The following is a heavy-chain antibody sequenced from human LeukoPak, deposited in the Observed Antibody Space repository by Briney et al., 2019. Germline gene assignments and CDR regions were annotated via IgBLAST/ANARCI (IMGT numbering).Heavy chain of an antibody. V-gene: IGHV4-31*03. CDR3: AREARNCSSTTCYTKGGVDY. CDR2: IYYSGST. D-gene: IGHD2-2*01. J-gene: IGHJ4*02. CDR1: GGSISSGGYY. Sequence: KASETLSLTCTVSGGSISSGGYYWSWIRQHPGKGLEWIGYIYYSGSTYYNPSLKSRVTISVDTSKNQFSLKLSSVTAADTAVYYCAREARNCSSTTCYTKGGVDYWGQGTLVTVSS.